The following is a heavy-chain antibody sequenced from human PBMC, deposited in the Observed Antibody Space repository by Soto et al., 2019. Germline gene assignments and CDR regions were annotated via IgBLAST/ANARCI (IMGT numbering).Heavy chain of an antibody. CDR2: IYYSGST. V-gene: IGHV4-31*03. J-gene: IGHJ4*02. CDR1: GGSRSSGGYV. CDR3: EMHGNTAMVTFYFDY. D-gene: IGHD5-18*01. Sequence: ALSVTGTLSGGSRSSGGYVWSWIRQPPGKGLEWIGYIYYSGSTSYNPSLKSRVTISVDTSKNHFSLRLSHVTAADTAVYYCEMHGNTAMVTFYFDYWSQGTLVTVSS.